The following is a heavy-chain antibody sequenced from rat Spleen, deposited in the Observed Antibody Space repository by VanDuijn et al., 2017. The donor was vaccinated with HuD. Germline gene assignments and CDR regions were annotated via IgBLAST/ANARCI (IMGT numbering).Heavy chain of an antibody. V-gene: IGHV5-22*01. CDR2: ISFEGSYT. D-gene: IGHD1-5*01. CDR1: GFIFSDYY. Sequence: EVQLVESGGGLVQPGRSLKLSCAASGFIFSDYYMAWVRQAPKKGLEWVASISFEGSYTFYGDSVKGRFTISRDSAKSTLYLQMNSLRSEDTATYYCANSRYEGFVYWGQGTLVTVSS. J-gene: IGHJ3*01. CDR3: ANSRYEGFVY.